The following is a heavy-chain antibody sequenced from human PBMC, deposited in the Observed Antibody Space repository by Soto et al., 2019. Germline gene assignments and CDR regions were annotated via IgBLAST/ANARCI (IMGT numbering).Heavy chain of an antibody. CDR3: ASLEMATIVDRYFDL. J-gene: IGHJ2*01. CDR1: GGTFSSYA. Sequence: GASVKVSCKASGGTFSSYAISWVRQAPGQGLEWMGGIIPIFGTANYAQKFQGRVTITADESTSTAYMELSSLRSEDTAVYYCASLEMATIVDRYFDLWGRGTLVTVSS. CDR2: IIPIFGTA. D-gene: IGHD5-12*01. V-gene: IGHV1-69*13.